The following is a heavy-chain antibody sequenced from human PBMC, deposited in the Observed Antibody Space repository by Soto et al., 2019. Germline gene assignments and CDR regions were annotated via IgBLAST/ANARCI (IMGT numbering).Heavy chain of an antibody. CDR2: INPSSGST. V-gene: IGHV1-46*03. J-gene: IGHJ4*02. CDR3: ARDQEVNYYDILTGLGSAPDY. D-gene: IGHD3-9*01. CDR1: GYSFTSYS. Sequence: ASVKVSCKAAGYSFTSYSLHWVRQAPGQGLEWMGIINPSSGSTRYAQKFQGRVTTTRDTSTSTVYMELSSLRSEDTAVYYCARDQEVNYYDILTGLGSAPDYWGQGPQATVSS.